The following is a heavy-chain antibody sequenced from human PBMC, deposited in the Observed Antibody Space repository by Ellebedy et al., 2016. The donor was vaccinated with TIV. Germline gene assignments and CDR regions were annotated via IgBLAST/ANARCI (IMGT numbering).Heavy chain of an antibody. V-gene: IGHV3-23*01. D-gene: IGHD4-23*01. J-gene: IGHJ3*01. CDR3: ARDPVGVGPAFDV. Sequence: GESLKISCAASGLTFSSHAMSWVRQAPGKGLEWGSSITESGGNTYYPNSVKGRFTISRDNSKDTLYLQTNSLRAEDTAIYYCARDPVGVGPAFDVWGQGTMVTVSS. CDR2: ITESGGNT. CDR1: GLTFSSHA.